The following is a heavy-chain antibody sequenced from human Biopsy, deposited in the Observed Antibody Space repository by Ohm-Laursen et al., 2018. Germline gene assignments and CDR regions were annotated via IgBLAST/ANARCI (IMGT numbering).Heavy chain of an antibody. CDR1: GFTFHTYA. D-gene: IGHD1-1*01. CDR3: ARPTNARAGGAPFDI. V-gene: IGHV3-33*08. J-gene: IGHJ3*02. CDR2: LWYDGTNK. Sequence: SLRLSCSASGFTFHTYAMNWARQAPGKGLEWVAVLWYDGTNKYYADSVKGRFTISRDNSKNTLYLQMNSLRAEDTAMYYCARPTNARAGGAPFDIWGQGTMVTVSS.